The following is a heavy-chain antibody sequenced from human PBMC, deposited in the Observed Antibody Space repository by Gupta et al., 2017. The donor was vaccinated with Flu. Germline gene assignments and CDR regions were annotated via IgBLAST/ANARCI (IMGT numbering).Heavy chain of an antibody. CDR2: INSGGSST. V-gene: IGHV3-23*03. D-gene: IGHD5-18*01. J-gene: IGHJ4*01. CDR3: AKDMGNNYGQGFDY. Sequence: KGLEWVSFINSGGSSTYYADSVKGRFTISRDNSKNTLHLQMNSLRAEDTATYYCAKDMGNNYGQGFDYWG.